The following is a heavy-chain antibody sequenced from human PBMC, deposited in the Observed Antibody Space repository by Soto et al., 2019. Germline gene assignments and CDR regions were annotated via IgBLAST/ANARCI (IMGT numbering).Heavy chain of an antibody. CDR3: ASRKSSPYFDY. V-gene: IGHV4-30-4*01. CDR1: GGSISSGAYY. D-gene: IGHD3-10*01. J-gene: IGHJ4*02. Sequence: SETLSLTCTVSGGSISSGAYYWSWIRQAPGKGVEWIGYLYYSGSTYYNPSLKRRVTISIDTSKNQFALKLSSVTAADTAVYYCASRKSSPYFDYWGQGTLVNGSS. CDR2: LYYSGST.